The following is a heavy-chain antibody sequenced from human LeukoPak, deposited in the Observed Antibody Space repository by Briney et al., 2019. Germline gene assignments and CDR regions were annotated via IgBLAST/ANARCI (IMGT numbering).Heavy chain of an antibody. V-gene: IGHV3-7*01. J-gene: IGHJ4*02. CDR2: INPDGSGK. CDR3: ASWGAGGNS. CDR1: GFTFSNSA. D-gene: IGHD3-16*01. Sequence: GGSLSLSCAASGFTFSNSAMTWVRQAPGKGLDWVANINPDGSGKRYVDSVKGRFTIARDNADNSLSLQMNSLRAEDTVVYYCASWGAGGNSWGEGTLVTVSS.